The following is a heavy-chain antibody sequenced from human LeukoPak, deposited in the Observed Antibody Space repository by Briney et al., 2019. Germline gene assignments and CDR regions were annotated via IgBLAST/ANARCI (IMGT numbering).Heavy chain of an antibody. CDR3: ARAVAVYCFDY. CDR1: GFTFSSYA. V-gene: IGHV3-30-3*01. Sequence: GGSLRLSCAASGFTFSSYAMHWVRQAPGKGLEWVAVISYDGSNKYYADSVKGRFTISRGNSKNTLYLQMNSLRAEDTAVYYCARAVAVYCFDYWGQGTLVTVSS. J-gene: IGHJ4*02. CDR2: ISYDGSNK. D-gene: IGHD6-19*01.